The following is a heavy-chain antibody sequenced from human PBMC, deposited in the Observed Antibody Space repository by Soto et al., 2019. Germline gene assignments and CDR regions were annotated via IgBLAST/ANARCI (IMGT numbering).Heavy chain of an antibody. CDR2: INPNSGGT. V-gene: IGHV1-2*02. CDR1: GYTFTGYY. CDR3: ARDLGYYFISVYYSRDAFDI. Sequence: SVKPSCKASGYTFTGYYMHWVRQAPGQGLEWMGWINPNSGGTNYAQKFQGRVTMTRETSISTAYMELSRLRSDDTAVYYCARDLGYYFISVYYSRDAFDIWGPGPRVSVS. J-gene: IGHJ3*02. D-gene: IGHD3-22*01.